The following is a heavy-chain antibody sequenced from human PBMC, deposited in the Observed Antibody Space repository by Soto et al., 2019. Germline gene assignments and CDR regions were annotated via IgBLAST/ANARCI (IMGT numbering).Heavy chain of an antibody. V-gene: IGHV3-30*18. CDR3: AKDRYSGYEAPDY. Sequence: QVQLVESGGGVVQPGRSLRLSCAASRFTFSSYGMHWVRQAPGKGLEWVAVISYDGSNKYYADSVKGRFTISRDNSKNTLYLQMNSLRAEDTAVYYCAKDRYSGYEAPDYWGQGTLVTVSS. CDR1: RFTFSSYG. J-gene: IGHJ4*02. CDR2: ISYDGSNK. D-gene: IGHD5-12*01.